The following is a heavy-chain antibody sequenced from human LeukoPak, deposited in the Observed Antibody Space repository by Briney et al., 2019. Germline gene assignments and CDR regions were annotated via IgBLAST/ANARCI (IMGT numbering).Heavy chain of an antibody. D-gene: IGHD3-3*01. CDR2: INSDGSST. V-gene: IGHV3-74*01. CDR3: ARAGSGYFDY. Sequence: PGGSLRLSCAASGFTFSTYWMHWVRQAPGKGLVCVSRINSDGSSTSYADSVKGRFTISRDNSKNTLYLQMNSLRAEDTAVYYCARAGSGYFDYWGQGTLVTVSS. CDR1: GFTFSTYW. J-gene: IGHJ4*02.